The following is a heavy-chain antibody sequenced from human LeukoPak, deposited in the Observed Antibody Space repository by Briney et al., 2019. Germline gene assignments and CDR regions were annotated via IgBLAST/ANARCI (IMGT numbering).Heavy chain of an antibody. CDR1: GYTFTTYY. CDR3: ARDRHGSGTYNYYGMDV. Sequence: ASVKVSCKAAGYTFTTYYTHWVRQAPGQGLEWMGIINPSGGSTTYAQKFQGRVTITRDTSTNTVYMEVSSLRSEDTAVYYCARDRHGSGTYNYYGMDVWGQGTTVTVSS. J-gene: IGHJ6*02. D-gene: IGHD3-10*01. V-gene: IGHV1-46*01. CDR2: INPSGGST.